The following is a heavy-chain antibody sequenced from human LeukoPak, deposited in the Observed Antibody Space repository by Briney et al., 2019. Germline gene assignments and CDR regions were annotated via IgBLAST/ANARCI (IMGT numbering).Heavy chain of an antibody. CDR1: GGSFSGYY. D-gene: IGHD3-10*01. Sequence: SETLSLTCAVYGGSFSGYYWSWIRQPPGKGLEWIGEINHSGSTNYNPSLKSRVTISVDTSKNQFSLKLSSVTAADTAVYYCAREAYGSGSDYWGQGTLVTVSP. CDR3: AREAYGSGSDY. V-gene: IGHV4-34*01. J-gene: IGHJ4*02. CDR2: INHSGST.